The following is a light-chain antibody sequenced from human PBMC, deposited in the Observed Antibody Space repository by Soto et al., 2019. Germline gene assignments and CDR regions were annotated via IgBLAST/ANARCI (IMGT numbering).Light chain of an antibody. Sequence: DIQMTQSPFSLSASVGDRVTISCRASQSISRSLAWYQQKPGQAPKFLIYDASTLESGLPSRYSGSGAGTEFTLTIRGLQPDDFATYYCLQYNIYWTFGQGTKVDIK. V-gene: IGKV1-5*01. J-gene: IGKJ1*01. CDR2: DAS. CDR3: LQYNIYWT. CDR1: QSISRS.